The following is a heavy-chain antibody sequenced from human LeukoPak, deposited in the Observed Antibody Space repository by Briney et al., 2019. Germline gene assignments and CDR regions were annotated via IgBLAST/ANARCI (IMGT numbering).Heavy chain of an antibody. V-gene: IGHV1-18*01. Sequence: ASVKVSCKASGYTFTSYGISWVRQAPGQGLDWMGWISAYNGNTNYAQKLQGRVTMTTGTSTSTAYMELRSLRSDDTAVYYCARGSKVGNWFDPWGQGTLVTVSS. CDR2: ISAYNGNT. J-gene: IGHJ5*02. CDR3: ARGSKVGNWFDP. CDR1: GYTFTSYG. D-gene: IGHD4-23*01.